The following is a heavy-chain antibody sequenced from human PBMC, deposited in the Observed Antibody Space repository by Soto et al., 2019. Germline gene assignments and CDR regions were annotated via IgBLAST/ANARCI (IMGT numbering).Heavy chain of an antibody. D-gene: IGHD5-12*01. CDR2: FSWNSGSI. CDR3: ATGTRTVATIEIDALDI. CDR1: GFTFDDYA. J-gene: IGHJ3*02. V-gene: IGHV3-9*01. Sequence: EVQLVESGGGLVQPGRSLRLSCAASGFTFDDYAMHWVRQAPGKGLEWVSGFSWNSGSIGYADSVKGRFTISRDNAKNSLYVQMNSLRAEHTALYYCATGTRTVATIEIDALDIWGQGTMVTVSS.